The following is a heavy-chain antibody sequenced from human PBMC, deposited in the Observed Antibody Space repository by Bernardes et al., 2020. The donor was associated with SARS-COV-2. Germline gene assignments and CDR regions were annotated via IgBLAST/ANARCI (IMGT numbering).Heavy chain of an antibody. Sequence: VKVSCKASGYTFSTYDITWVRQAPGHGLEWMGWISVYNGNIKYAQKFQGRVTMTTDTSTTTAYMELRSLRSDDTAVYYCARGHGDYFDYWGQGTLVTVSS. D-gene: IGHD4-17*01. CDR1: GYTFSTYD. CDR3: ARGHGDYFDY. V-gene: IGHV1-18*01. CDR2: ISVYNGNI. J-gene: IGHJ4*02.